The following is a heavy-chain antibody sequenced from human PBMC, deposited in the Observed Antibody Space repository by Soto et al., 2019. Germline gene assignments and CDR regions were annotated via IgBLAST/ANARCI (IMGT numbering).Heavy chain of an antibody. J-gene: IGHJ4*02. CDR2: ISTGGAYM. V-gene: IGHV3-21*06. D-gene: IGHD2-21*01. Sequence: ESGGGLVKAGGSLGLFCPPSGFTSGNYNRNWVGRAPGKGLRGVSSISTGGAYMFYADSVKGRFTISRDNAQNSLFLQIDSPRAEDTAVYYCARDIASPGGDYFDSWGQGTLVTVSS. CDR3: ARDIASPGGDYFDS. CDR1: GFTSGNYN.